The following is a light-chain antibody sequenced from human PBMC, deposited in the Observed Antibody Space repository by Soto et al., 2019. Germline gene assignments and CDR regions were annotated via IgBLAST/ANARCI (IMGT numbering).Light chain of an antibody. J-gene: IGKJ3*01. V-gene: IGKV3-20*01. CDR1: QSVSSNY. CDR2: GAS. CDR3: QQYGSSLFT. Sequence: EIVLTQSAGTLSLSPGERATLSCRASQSVSSNYLAWYQQKPGQAPRLLIYGASSRATGIPDRFSGSGSGTDFTLTISRLEPEDFAVYYCQQYGSSLFTFGPGTKVDIK.